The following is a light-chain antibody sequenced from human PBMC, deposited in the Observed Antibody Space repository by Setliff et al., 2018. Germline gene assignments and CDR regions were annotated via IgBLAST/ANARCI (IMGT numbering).Light chain of an antibody. CDR1: SSDVGAYVH. CDR2: DVN. CDR3: CSYAGIHTLI. J-gene: IGLJ2*01. Sequence: QSALSQPRSVSGSPGQSATISCTGTSSDVGAYVHVSWYQQHPDTAPKLILYDVNNRPSGVPDRFSGSKFGNTASLTISGLQTEDEADYYCCSYAGIHTLIFGGGTKVTVL. V-gene: IGLV2-11*01.